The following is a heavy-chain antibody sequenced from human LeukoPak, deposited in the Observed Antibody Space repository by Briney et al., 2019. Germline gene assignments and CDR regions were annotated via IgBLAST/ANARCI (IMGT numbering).Heavy chain of an antibody. V-gene: IGHV4-61*02. Sequence: SEILSLTCTVSGGSISSGPYYWSWIRQPAGNGLEWIGRIYTNGNIDYNPSLKSRVTISGDTSKNQFSLNLTTVTAADTAVYYCARRLAVVTQEIDYWGQGTLVTVSS. CDR2: IYTNGNI. J-gene: IGHJ4*02. CDR3: ARRLAVVTQEIDY. D-gene: IGHD4-23*01. CDR1: GGSISSGPYY.